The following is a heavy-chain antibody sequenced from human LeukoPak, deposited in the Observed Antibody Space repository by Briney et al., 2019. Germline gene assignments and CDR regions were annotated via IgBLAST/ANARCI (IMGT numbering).Heavy chain of an antibody. Sequence: GGSLRLSCAASGFSFSRYWMSWVRQVPRKGLEWVANIKQDGSEKYYVDSVKGRFTISRDNAENSLYLQMNSLRAEDTAVYYCATYSTGRYKGLEYWGQGTLVTVSS. CDR3: ATYSTGRYKGLEY. J-gene: IGHJ4*02. D-gene: IGHD6-19*01. CDR2: IKQDGSEK. CDR1: GFSFSRYW. V-gene: IGHV3-7*03.